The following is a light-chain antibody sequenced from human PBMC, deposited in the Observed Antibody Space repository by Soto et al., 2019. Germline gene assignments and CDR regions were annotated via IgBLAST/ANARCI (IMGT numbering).Light chain of an antibody. J-gene: IGKJ1*01. CDR2: GAS. V-gene: IGKV3-15*01. Sequence: EIVMTQSPATLSVSPGERATLSCRASQSVSSNLAWYQQKPGQAPRLLIYGASTRATGIPARFSGSGSGTEFTLIISSLQSEDFAVYYCQQYSNRPPWTFGQGTKVDIK. CDR3: QQYSNRPPWT. CDR1: QSVSSN.